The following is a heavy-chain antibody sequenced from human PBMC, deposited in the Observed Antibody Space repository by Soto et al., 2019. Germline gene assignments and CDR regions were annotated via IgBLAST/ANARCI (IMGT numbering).Heavy chain of an antibody. CDR1: GYTFTSYD. J-gene: IGHJ4*02. CDR3: ATERGYSGYDLTIPEGYFDY. V-gene: IGHV1-3*01. Sequence: ASVKVSCKASGYTFTSYDMHWVRQAPGQRLEWMGWINAGNGNTKYSQKFQGRVTMTEDTSTDTAYMELSSLRSKDTAVYYCATERGYSGYDLTIPEGYFDYWGQGTLVTVSS. CDR2: INAGNGNT. D-gene: IGHD5-12*01.